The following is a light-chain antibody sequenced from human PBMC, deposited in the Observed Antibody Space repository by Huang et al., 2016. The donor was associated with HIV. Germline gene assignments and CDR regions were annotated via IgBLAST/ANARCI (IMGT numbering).Light chain of an antibody. CDR2: GAS. V-gene: IGKV3-11*01. Sequence: ELVLTQSPDTLSLSPGDRATLSCRASQFVDTYVAWYQQKPGQAPRLLIYGASNRATGLPARFSGGGSGTDFPLTISSLEPEDFAVYYCQQRSNWPPITFGQGTRLDIK. CDR3: QQRSNWPPIT. CDR1: QFVDTY. J-gene: IGKJ5*01.